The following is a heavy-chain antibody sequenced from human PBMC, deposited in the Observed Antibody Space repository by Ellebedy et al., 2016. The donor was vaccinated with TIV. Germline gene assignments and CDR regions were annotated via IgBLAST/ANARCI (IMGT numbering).Heavy chain of an antibody. CDR3: AREIMAFDY. J-gene: IGHJ4*02. Sequence: MPSETLSLTCTVSGDSISSDRYYWGWIRQPPGKGLEWIASIYYTGSTYHNPSLKSRVTISVDTSKNQFYLKLSSVTAADTAVYYCAREIMAFDYWGQGTLVTVSS. V-gene: IGHV4-39*07. D-gene: IGHD2-8*01. CDR1: GDSISSDRYY. CDR2: IYYTGST.